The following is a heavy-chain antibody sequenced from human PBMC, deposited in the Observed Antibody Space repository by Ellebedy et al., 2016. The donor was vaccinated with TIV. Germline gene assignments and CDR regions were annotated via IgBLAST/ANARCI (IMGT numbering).Heavy chain of an antibody. CDR2: INPRADYT. Sequence: ASVKVSXKAFGYTFTSAYIHCVRQAPGQGLEWLGIINPRADYTSYVEKLQGRVTMTRDTSTSTVYMELSSLRSADTAVYYCAVILDYSSCAYLGWGQGTLVTVSS. CDR3: AVILDYSSCAYLG. CDR1: GYTFTSAY. V-gene: IGHV1-46*04. J-gene: IGHJ4*02. D-gene: IGHD6-19*01.